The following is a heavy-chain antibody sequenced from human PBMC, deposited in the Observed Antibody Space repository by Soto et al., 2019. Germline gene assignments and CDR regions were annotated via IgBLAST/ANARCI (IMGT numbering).Heavy chain of an antibody. V-gene: IGHV4-30-2*01. CDR1: GGSISSGGYC. Sequence: PSETLPLTCAVSGGSISSGGYCWSWIRQPPGKGLEWIGYIYHSGSAYYNPSLKSRVTISVDRSKNQFSLKLSSVTAADTAVYYCATAPGPYWGQGTLVTVSS. CDR3: ATAPGPY. J-gene: IGHJ4*02. CDR2: IYHSGSA.